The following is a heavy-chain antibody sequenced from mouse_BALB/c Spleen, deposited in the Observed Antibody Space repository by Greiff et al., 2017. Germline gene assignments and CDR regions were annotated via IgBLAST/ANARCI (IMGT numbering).Heavy chain of an antibody. CDR2: INPSSGYT. Sequence: VKLLESGAELARPGASVKMSCKASGYTFTSYTMHWVKQRPGQGLEWIGYINPSSGYTNYNQKFKDKATLTADKSSSTAYMQLSSLTSEDSAVYYCARLGDGSSYDAMDYWGQGTSVTVSS. J-gene: IGHJ4*01. V-gene: IGHV1-4*01. D-gene: IGHD1-1*01. CDR1: GYTFTSYT. CDR3: ARLGDGSSYDAMDY.